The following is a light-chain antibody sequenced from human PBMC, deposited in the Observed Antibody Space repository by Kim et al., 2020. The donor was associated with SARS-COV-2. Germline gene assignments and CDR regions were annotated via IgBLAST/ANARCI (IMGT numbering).Light chain of an antibody. V-gene: IGKV1-16*02. CDR1: QGITTS. Sequence: DIQMTQSPSSLSASVGDRVTIPCRASQGITTSLAWFQQKPGKAPKSLIYAASNLQSGVPSKFSGSGSGTDFTLTINTLQPEDFATYYCQQYYNYPLTFGGGTKVDIK. CDR3: QQYYNYPLT. J-gene: IGKJ4*01. CDR2: AAS.